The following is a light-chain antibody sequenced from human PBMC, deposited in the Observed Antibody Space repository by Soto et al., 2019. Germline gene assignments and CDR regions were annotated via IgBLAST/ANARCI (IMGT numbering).Light chain of an antibody. CDR3: SSYTSSSTPWV. Sequence: QSARTQPASVSGSPGQSITISCTGTSSDVGGYNYVSWYQQHPGKAPKRMIYEVSNRPSGVSNRFSGSKSGNTASLTISGLQAEDEADYYCSSYTSSSTPWVFGGGTKLTVL. CDR1: SSDVGGYNY. CDR2: EVS. J-gene: IGLJ3*02. V-gene: IGLV2-14*01.